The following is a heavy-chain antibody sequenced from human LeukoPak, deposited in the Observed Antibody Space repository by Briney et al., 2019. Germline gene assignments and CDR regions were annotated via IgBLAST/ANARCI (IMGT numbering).Heavy chain of an antibody. CDR3: ARDYRYYFDY. CDR1: GFAFSTYT. J-gene: IGHJ4*02. Sequence: GGSLRLSCAASGFAFSTYTMNWVRQAPGKGLEWIAYISGPTISYTDSVKGRSTISRDNAKNSLYLQMNSLRDEDTAVYYCARDYRYYFDYWGQGTLVTVSS. D-gene: IGHD3-16*02. V-gene: IGHV3-48*02. CDR2: ISGPTI.